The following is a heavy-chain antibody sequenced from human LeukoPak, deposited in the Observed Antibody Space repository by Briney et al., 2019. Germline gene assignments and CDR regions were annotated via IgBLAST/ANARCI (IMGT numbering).Heavy chain of an antibody. CDR1: GGTFSSYA. CDR3: ARARIAVAGSRFDP. D-gene: IGHD6-19*01. V-gene: IGHV1-69*05. J-gene: IGHJ5*02. CDR2: IIPIFGTA. Sequence: ASVKVSCKASGGTFSSYAISWVRQAPGQGLEWMGGIIPIFGTASYAQKFQGRVTMTRDTSTSTVYMELSSLRSEDTAVYYCARARIAVAGSRFDPWGQGTLVTVSS.